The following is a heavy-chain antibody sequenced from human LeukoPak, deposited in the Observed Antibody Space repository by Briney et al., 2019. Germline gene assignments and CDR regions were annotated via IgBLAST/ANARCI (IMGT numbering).Heavy chain of an antibody. D-gene: IGHD4-11*01. CDR1: GFTFSSYA. V-gene: IGHV3-30*04. Sequence: TGRSLRLSCAASGFTFSSYAMRWVRQAPGKGLEWVAVISYDGSNKYYADSVKGRFTISRDNSKNTLYLQMNSLRAEDTAVYYCARSPTRFDYWGQGTLVTVSS. J-gene: IGHJ4*02. CDR3: ARSPTRFDY. CDR2: ISYDGSNK.